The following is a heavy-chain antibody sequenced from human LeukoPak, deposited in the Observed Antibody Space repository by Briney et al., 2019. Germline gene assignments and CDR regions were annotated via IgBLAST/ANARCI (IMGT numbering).Heavy chain of an antibody. V-gene: IGHV3-30*03. J-gene: IGHJ4*02. CDR1: GFTFSRYG. CDR3: GSPRRGY. Sequence: GGSLRLSCAASGFTFSRYGMHWVRQTPGKGLEWVAVISYDASNKYYADSVKGRFTISRDNSKNTLYLQMNSLRAEDTAVYYCGSPRRGYWGQGTLVTVSS. CDR2: ISYDASNK.